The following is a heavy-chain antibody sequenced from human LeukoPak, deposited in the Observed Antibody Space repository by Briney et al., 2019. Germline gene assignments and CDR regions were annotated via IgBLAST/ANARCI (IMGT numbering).Heavy chain of an antibody. J-gene: IGHJ4*02. CDR1: GYTFTSYA. CDR2: INTNTGNP. CDR3: ARRARITMVRGVPSAFPLDY. D-gene: IGHD3-10*01. V-gene: IGHV7-4-1*02. Sequence: ASVKVSCKASGYTFTSYAMNWVRQAPGQGLEWMGWINTNTGNPTYAQGFTGRFVFSLDTSVSTAYLQISSLKAEDTAVYYCARRARITMVRGVPSAFPLDYWGQGTLVTVSS.